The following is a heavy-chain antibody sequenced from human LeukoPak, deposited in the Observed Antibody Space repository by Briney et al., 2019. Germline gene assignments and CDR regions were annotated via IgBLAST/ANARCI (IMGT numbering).Heavy chain of an antibody. D-gene: IGHD3-10*01. CDR3: ARDLEGPGSSVWDY. J-gene: IGHJ4*02. V-gene: IGHV3-48*03. CDR2: IRDSGSTI. Sequence: PGGSLRLSCAASGFTFSSYCMNWVRQAPGKGLEWVSYIRDSGSTIFYADSVKGRFTISRDNAKNSLYLQMNSLRAEDTAVYYCARDLEGPGSSVWDYWGQGTLVTVSS. CDR1: GFTFSSYC.